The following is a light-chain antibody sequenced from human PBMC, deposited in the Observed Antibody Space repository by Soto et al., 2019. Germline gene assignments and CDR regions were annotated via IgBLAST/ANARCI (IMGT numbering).Light chain of an antibody. CDR2: GNS. Sequence: QSVLTQPPSVSGAPGQRVTISCTGSSSNIGAGYDVHWYQQLRGTAPKLLIYGNSNRPSGVPDRFSGSNSGTSASLAITGLQAEDEADYYCQSYDSSLTVWVFGGGTKLTVL. CDR3: QSYDSSLTVWV. V-gene: IGLV1-40*01. CDR1: SSNIGAGYD. J-gene: IGLJ3*02.